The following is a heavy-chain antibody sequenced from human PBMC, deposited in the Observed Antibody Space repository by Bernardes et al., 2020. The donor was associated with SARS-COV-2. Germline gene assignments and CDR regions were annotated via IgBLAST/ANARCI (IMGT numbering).Heavy chain of an antibody. CDR3: ARQVRQQLVRHQFDN. J-gene: IGHJ4*02. CDR2: IYYSGST. CDR1: GGSISSSSSY. D-gene: IGHD6-13*01. V-gene: IGHV4-39*01. Sequence: SETLSLTCTVSGGSISSSSSYWGWIRQPPGKGLEWIGSIYYSGSTYYNPSLKSRATISGDTSKNQFSLKLSSVTAADTAVYYCARQVRQQLVRHQFDNWGQGTLFTVSS.